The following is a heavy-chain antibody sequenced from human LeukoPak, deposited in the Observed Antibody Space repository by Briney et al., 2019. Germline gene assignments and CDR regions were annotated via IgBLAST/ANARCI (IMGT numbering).Heavy chain of an antibody. D-gene: IGHD3-22*01. CDR2: ISYDGSNK. CDR1: GFTFSSYA. CDR3: AKSPYYDASGYNREYYFDC. Sequence: GGSLRLSCAASGFTFSSYAMHWVRQAPGKGLEWVAVISYDGSNKYYADSVKGRFTISRDNSKNTLYLQMNSLRAEDTAVYYCAKSPYYDASGYNREYYFDCWGQGTLVTVSS. V-gene: IGHV3-30-3*02. J-gene: IGHJ4*02.